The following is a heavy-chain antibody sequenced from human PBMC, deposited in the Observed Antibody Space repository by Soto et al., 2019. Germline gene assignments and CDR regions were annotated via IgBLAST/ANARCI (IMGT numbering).Heavy chain of an antibody. D-gene: IGHD6-19*01. CDR1: GFTFSGYG. Sequence: VGSLRLSCAASGFTFSGYGMHWVRQAPGKGLEWVAVIRYDGSNKYYADSVKGRFTISRDNSKNTLYLQMNSLRVEDTAVYYCAGSGGLGEWLVRDYYYYGMDVWGQGTTVTVSS. J-gene: IGHJ6*02. CDR3: AGSGGLGEWLVRDYYYYGMDV. CDR2: IRYDGSNK. V-gene: IGHV3-33*01.